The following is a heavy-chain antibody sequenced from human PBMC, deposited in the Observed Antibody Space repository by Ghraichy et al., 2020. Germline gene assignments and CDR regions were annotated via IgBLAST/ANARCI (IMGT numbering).Heavy chain of an antibody. CDR3: APDLGYCSSGTCYPYYYSGMDV. D-gene: IGHD2-15*01. V-gene: IGHV3-48*02. CDR1: GFTLSNYA. CDR2: ITSTGTTM. Sequence: GGSLRLSCAASGFTLSNYAMNWVRQAPGKGLEWVSYITSTGTTMYYADSVKGRFTLSRDSAKNSLCLQMNSLRDEDTALYYCAPDLGYCSSGTCYPYYYSGMDVWGHGTTVTVSS. J-gene: IGHJ6*02.